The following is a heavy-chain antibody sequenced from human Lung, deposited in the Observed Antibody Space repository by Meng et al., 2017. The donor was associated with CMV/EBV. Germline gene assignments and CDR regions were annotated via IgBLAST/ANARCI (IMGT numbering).Heavy chain of an antibody. V-gene: IGHV3-9*01. Sequence: SCAASGFMFKDYAMHWVRQVPGKGLEWVSGISWNSGNKGYADSVKGRFTISRDNAKTSLYLQMNSLRGGETALYYCAKDRESDIVIVEAAHYGMDVWXQGTXVTVAS. J-gene: IGHJ6*02. CDR2: ISWNSGNK. CDR3: AKDRESDIVIVEAAHYGMDV. CDR1: GFMFKDYA. D-gene: IGHD2-2*01.